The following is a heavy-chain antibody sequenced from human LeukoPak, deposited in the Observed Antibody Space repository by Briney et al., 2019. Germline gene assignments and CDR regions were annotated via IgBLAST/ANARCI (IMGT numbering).Heavy chain of an antibody. J-gene: IGHJ6*03. CDR3: AREWVVAPKWGAYYYYYYMDV. V-gene: IGHV4-61*02. CDR1: GDSISSGSYY. D-gene: IGHD2-15*01. CDR2: IYTSGST. Sequence: RSSETLSLTCTVSGDSISSGSYYWSWIRQPAGKGLEWIGRIYTSGSTNYNPSLKSRVTISVDTSKNQFSLKLSSVTAADTAVYYCAREWVVAPKWGAYYYYYYMDVWGKGTTVTISS.